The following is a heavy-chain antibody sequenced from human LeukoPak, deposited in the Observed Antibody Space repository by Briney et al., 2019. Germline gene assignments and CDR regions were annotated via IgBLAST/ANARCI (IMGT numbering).Heavy chain of an antibody. CDR1: GRSIDSSSYY. Sequence: PSETLSLTCTVSGRSIDSSSYYWDWIRQPPGKGLEWLGNIYYSGTTFYTSSLKSRVTISTDMSKNQFSLRLTSVTAADTAVYYCARQRADYFYHYMDVWGKGNTVIVSS. CDR3: ARQRADYFYHYMDV. J-gene: IGHJ6*03. CDR2: IYYSGTT. V-gene: IGHV4-39*01.